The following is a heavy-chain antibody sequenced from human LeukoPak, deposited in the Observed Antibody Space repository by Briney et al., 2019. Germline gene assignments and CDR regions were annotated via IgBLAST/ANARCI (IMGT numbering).Heavy chain of an antibody. Sequence: GGSLRLSCAASGFTFSSYGMHWVRQAPGKGLEWVAVISYDGSNKYYADSVKGRFTISRDNSKNTLYLQMNSLRAEDTAVYYCAREETIVGVIVSSLDYWGQGTLVTVSS. CDR3: AREETIVGVIVSSLDY. J-gene: IGHJ4*02. CDR2: ISYDGSNK. D-gene: IGHD3-3*01. V-gene: IGHV3-30*03. CDR1: GFTFSSYG.